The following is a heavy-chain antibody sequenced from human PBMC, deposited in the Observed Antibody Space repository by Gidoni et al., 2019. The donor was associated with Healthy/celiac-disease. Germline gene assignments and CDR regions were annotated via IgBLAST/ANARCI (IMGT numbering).Heavy chain of an antibody. CDR3: ARGEAARRYYYYYYMDV. J-gene: IGHJ6*03. Sequence: QGQLVQSGAEVKKPESSVKVPCKASGGAFSSYAIRWVRQAPGQGLEWLGGINPIVVTANYEQKVQGRVTITADKSTSTAYMELSSLRSEDTAVYYCARGEAARRYYYYYYMDVWGKGTTVTVSS. CDR2: INPIVVTA. D-gene: IGHD6-6*01. V-gene: IGHV1-69*06. CDR1: GGAFSSYA.